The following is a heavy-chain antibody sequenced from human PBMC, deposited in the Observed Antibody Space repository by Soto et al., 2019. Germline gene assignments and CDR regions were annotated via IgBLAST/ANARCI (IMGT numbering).Heavy chain of an antibody. V-gene: IGHV3-23*01. CDR1: GFMFSSFP. D-gene: IGHD2-2*01. Sequence: PGGSLRLSFAVSGFMFSSFPMTWVRQAPGKGLEWVSTTRSNGEHTYYADSVKGRFTVSRDNSKNTLFLEMSSLRAEDSAIYYCAKDSKSVSVSAARVYGMDVWGQGTTVTVSS. CDR2: TRSNGEHT. J-gene: IGHJ6*01. CDR3: AKDSKSVSVSAARVYGMDV.